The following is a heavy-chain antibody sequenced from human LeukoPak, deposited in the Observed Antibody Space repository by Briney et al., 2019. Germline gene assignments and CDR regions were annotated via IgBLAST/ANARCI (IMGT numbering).Heavy chain of an antibody. D-gene: IGHD3-22*01. CDR3: AREGRYYDSSGYLYYFDY. Sequence: ASVKVSCKVSGYTLTELSMHWVRQAPGQGLEWMGWINPDTGGTNYAQKLQGRVTMTRDTSISTAYMELSRLRSDDTAVYYCAREGRYYDSSGYLYYFDYWGQGTLVTVSS. CDR2: INPDTGGT. V-gene: IGHV1-2*02. J-gene: IGHJ4*02. CDR1: GYTLTELS.